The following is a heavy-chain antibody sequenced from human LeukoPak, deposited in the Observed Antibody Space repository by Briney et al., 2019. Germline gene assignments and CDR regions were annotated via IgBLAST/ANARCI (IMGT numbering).Heavy chain of an antibody. D-gene: IGHD2-2*01. J-gene: IGHJ4*02. Sequence: SETLSLTCTVPGGSISSYYWSWIRQPPGKGLEWIGYIYYSGSTNYNPSLKSRVTISVDTSKNQFSLKLSSVTAADTAVYYCARVNCGSTSCPFDYWGQGTLVTVSS. CDR1: GGSISSYY. CDR3: ARVNCGSTSCPFDY. CDR2: IYYSGST. V-gene: IGHV4-59*01.